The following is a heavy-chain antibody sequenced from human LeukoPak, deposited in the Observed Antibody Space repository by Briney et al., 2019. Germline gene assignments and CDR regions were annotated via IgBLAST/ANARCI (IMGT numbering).Heavy chain of an antibody. CDR2: INPNSGGT. Sequence: ASVKVSFKASRYTFTGYYMHWVRQAPGQGLEWVGRINPNSGGTNYAQKFQGRVTMTRDTSISTAYMELSRLRSDDTAVYYCARGVGDLGDYWGQGTLVTVSS. CDR1: RYTFTGYY. CDR3: ARGVGDLGDY. V-gene: IGHV1-2*06. D-gene: IGHD3-16*01. J-gene: IGHJ4*02.